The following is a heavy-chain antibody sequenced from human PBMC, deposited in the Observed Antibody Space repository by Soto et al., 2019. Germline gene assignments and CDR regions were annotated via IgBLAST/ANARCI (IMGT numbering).Heavy chain of an antibody. J-gene: IGHJ4*02. D-gene: IGHD3-22*01. CDR2: IDWDDDK. CDR3: ERYMFDSSGLPSPDY. Sequence: SGPTLVNPTQTLTLTCTFSGFSLSTSGMCVSWIRQPPGKALEWLALIDWDDDKYYSTSLKTRLTISKDTSKNQVVLTMTNMDLVDTATCYCERYMFDSSGLPSPDYWGQGTLVTVSS. V-gene: IGHV2-70*01. CDR1: GFSLSTSGMC.